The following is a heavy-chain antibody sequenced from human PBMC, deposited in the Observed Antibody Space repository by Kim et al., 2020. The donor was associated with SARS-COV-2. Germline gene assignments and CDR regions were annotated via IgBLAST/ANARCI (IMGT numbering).Heavy chain of an antibody. V-gene: IGHV1-3*01. CDR3: ASVEYSSGWGGYYYYYGMDV. J-gene: IGHJ6*02. Sequence: APVKVSCKASGYTFTSYAMHWVRQAPGQRLEWMGWINAGNGNTKYSQKFQGRVTITRDTSASTAYMELSSLRSEDTAVYYCASVEYSSGWGGYYYYYGMDVWGQGTTVTVSS. CDR2: INAGNGNT. CDR1: GYTFTSYA. D-gene: IGHD6-19*01.